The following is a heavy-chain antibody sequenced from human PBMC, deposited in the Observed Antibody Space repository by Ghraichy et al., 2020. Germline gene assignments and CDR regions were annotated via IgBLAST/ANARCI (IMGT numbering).Heavy chain of an antibody. V-gene: IGHV3-11*06. Sequence: VSYISSSSSYTNYADSVKGRVTLSRDNAKNSLYLQMNSLRAEDTAVYYCARAHCSSTICANYFDYWG. D-gene: IGHD2-2*01. J-gene: IGHJ4*01. CDR3: ARAHCSSTICANYFDY. CDR2: ISSSSSYT.